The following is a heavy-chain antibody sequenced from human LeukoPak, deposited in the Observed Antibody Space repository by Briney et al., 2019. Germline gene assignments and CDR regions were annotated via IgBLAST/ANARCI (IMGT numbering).Heavy chain of an antibody. J-gene: IGHJ4*02. V-gene: IGHV3-23*01. Sequence: GGSLRLSCAASGFTFSSYAMSWVRQAPGKGLEWVSAISGSGGSTYYADSVKGRFTISRDNSKNTLYLQMNSLRAEDTAVYCCAKIGYSSSWHFDYWGQGTLVTVSS. CDR2: ISGSGGST. CDR3: AKIGYSSSWHFDY. D-gene: IGHD6-13*01. CDR1: GFTFSSYA.